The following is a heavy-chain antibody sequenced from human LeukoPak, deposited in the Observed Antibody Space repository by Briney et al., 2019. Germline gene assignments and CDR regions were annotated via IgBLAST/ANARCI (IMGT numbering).Heavy chain of an antibody. CDR1: GFTFSRNW. V-gene: IGHV3-74*01. J-gene: IGHJ4*02. Sequence: GGSLRLSCTASGFTFSRNWTHWAPHTPGKGLVWVSRIKSVGNITKYADSLKGGFSTSRDKAKNTLYLQIKSLRAEDTAVYYCARELLWFGENKAEYWGQGTLVTVSS. CDR2: IKSVGNIT. D-gene: IGHD3-10*01. CDR3: ARELLWFGENKAEY.